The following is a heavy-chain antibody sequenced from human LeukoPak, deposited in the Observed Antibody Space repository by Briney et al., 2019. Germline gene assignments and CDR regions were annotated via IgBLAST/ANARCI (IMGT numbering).Heavy chain of an antibody. J-gene: IGHJ4*02. CDR1: GGSISSGDYY. Sequence: SQTLSLTCTVSGGSISSGDYYWGWIRQPPGKGLEWIGYIYYSGSTYYNPSLKSRVTISVDTSKNQFSLKLSSVTAADTAVYYCAREQWLARSYFFDYWGQGTLVTVSS. CDR2: IYYSGST. CDR3: AREQWLARSYFFDY. D-gene: IGHD6-19*01. V-gene: IGHV4-30-4*01.